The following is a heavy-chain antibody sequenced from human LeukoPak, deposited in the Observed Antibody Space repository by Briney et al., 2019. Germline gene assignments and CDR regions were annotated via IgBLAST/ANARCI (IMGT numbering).Heavy chain of an antibody. V-gene: IGHV4-38-2*01. J-gene: IGHJ3*02. Sequence: MSSETLSLTCAVSGYSISSGYYWGWIRQPPGKGLEWIGSIYNSGSTYYNPSLKSRVTISVDTSKNQFSLKLSSVTAADTAVYYCARNQSDLEWLQFHDAFDIWGQGTMVTVSS. CDR3: ARNQSDLEWLQFHDAFDI. CDR1: GYSISSGYY. D-gene: IGHD5-24*01. CDR2: IYNSGST.